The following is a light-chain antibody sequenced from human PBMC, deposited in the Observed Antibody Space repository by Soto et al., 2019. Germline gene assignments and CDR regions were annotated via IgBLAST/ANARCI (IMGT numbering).Light chain of an antibody. CDR2: DAS. CDR3: QQYNSYPYT. J-gene: IGKJ2*01. CDR1: QSISNW. Sequence: DIQMTQSPSTLSASVGDRVTITCRASQSISNWLAWYQQKPGKAHKLLIYDASNLESGVPSRFSGGGSVTEFTLTISGLQPDDFATYYCQQYNSYPYTFGQGTKLEI. V-gene: IGKV1-5*01.